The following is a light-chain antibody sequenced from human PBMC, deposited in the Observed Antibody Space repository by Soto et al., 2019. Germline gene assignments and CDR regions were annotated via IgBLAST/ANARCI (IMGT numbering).Light chain of an antibody. CDR2: DAS. CDR1: QSISSW. Sequence: DIQLTQSPSTLSASVGDRVTITCRASQSISSWLAWYQQKPGKAPKLLIYDASSLESGVPSRFSGSGSGTEFTLTISSLQHHDFATYYCQQHNRWTFGQGPKVHIK. J-gene: IGKJ1*01. V-gene: IGKV1-5*01. CDR3: QQHNRWT.